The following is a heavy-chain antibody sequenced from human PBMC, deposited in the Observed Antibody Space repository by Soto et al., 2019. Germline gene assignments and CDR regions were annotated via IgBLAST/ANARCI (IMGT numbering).Heavy chain of an antibody. CDR3: VRDGTKTLRDWFDT. CDR2: IYATGTT. CDR1: GASISGFY. Sequence: PSETLSLTCTVSGASISGFYWSWIRKSAGKGLEWIGRIYATGTTDYNPSLKSRVMMSVDTSKKQFSLKLRSVTAADTAVYYCVRDGTKTLRDWFDTWGQGISATVSS. V-gene: IGHV4-4*07. D-gene: IGHD1-1*01. J-gene: IGHJ5*02.